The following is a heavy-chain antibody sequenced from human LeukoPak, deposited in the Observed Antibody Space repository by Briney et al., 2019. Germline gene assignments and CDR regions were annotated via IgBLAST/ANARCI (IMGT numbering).Heavy chain of an antibody. CDR3: AREWSGYRHYYYYYMDV. J-gene: IGHJ6*03. CDR1: GFTFSDHY. CDR2: TRNKANSYTT. D-gene: IGHD3-3*01. Sequence: PGGSLRLSCAASGFTFSDHYMDWVRQAPGKGLECVGRTRNKANSYTTEYAASVKGRFTISRDDSKNSLYLQMNSLKTEDTAVYYCAREWSGYRHYYYYYMDVWGKGTTVTVSS. V-gene: IGHV3-72*01.